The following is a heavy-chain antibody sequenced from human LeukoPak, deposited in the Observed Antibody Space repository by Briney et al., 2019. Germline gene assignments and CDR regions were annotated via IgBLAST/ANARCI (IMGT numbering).Heavy chain of an antibody. Sequence: SETLSLTCTVSGGSISSYYWSWIRQPPGKGLEWIGYIYYNGSTNYNPSLKSRVTISVDTSKNQFSLKLSSVTAADTAVYYCARGVLLWFGELYPWFDPWGQGTLVTVSS. D-gene: IGHD3-10*01. CDR1: GGSISSYY. J-gene: IGHJ5*02. CDR2: IYYNGST. CDR3: ARGVLLWFGELYPWFDP. V-gene: IGHV4-59*01.